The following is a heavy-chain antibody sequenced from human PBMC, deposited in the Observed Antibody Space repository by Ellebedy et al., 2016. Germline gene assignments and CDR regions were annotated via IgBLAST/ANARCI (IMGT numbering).Heavy chain of an antibody. V-gene: IGHV4-34*01. D-gene: IGHD2-2*01. CDR3: AIGYCSSTSRYGRKNWFNP. CDR1: GFSISSGYY. Sequence: SETLSLXXTVSGFSISSGYYWSWIRQPPGKGLEWIGEINHSGSTNYNPSLKSRVTISVDTSKNQFSLKLSSVTAADTAVYYCAIGYCSSTSRYGRKNWFNPWGQGTLVTVSS. CDR2: INHSGST. J-gene: IGHJ5*02.